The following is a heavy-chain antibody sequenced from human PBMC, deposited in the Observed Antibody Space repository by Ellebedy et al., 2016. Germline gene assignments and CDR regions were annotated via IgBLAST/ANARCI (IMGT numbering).Heavy chain of an antibody. J-gene: IGHJ2*01. Sequence: GESLKISXAASGFTFKAYAMSWVRQAPGEGLEWVSTLSGSGPKTYYADCVQGRFTISRDNSKSTLYLQMNSLRAEDTAVYYCAKHETDGDYYFDLWGRGTLVTVSS. CDR3: AKHETDGDYYFDL. D-gene: IGHD2-21*01. V-gene: IGHV3-23*01. CDR1: GFTFKAYA. CDR2: LSGSGPKT.